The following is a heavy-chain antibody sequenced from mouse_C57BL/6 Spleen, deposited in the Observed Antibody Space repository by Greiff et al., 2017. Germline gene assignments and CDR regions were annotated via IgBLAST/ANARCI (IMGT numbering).Heavy chain of an antibody. CDR2: IDPETGGT. J-gene: IGHJ2*01. Sequence: VQLQQSGAELVRPGASVTLSCKASGYTFTDYEMHWVKQTPVHGLEWIGAIDPETGGTAYNQKFKGKAILTADKSSSTAYMELRSLTSEDSAIYYCTRPFNYWGQGTTLTVSS. V-gene: IGHV1-15*01. CDR3: TRPFNY. CDR1: GYTFTDYE.